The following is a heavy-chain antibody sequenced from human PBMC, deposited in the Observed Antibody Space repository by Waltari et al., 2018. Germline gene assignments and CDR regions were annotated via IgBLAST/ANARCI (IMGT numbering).Heavy chain of an antibody. D-gene: IGHD2-21*02. CDR2: IKEDVSEL. J-gene: IGHJ4*02. V-gene: IGHV3-7*01. Sequence: EVQLAESGGGLVQPGGSLRLSCAASGLILSSYWMTWVRQAPGKGLELVANIKEDVSELYYVDSVRGRFTVSRDNAKNSLFLQMTSLRVEDTAVYYCATGSVTHTYWGQGTLVSVSA. CDR1: GLILSSYW. CDR3: ATGSVTHTY.